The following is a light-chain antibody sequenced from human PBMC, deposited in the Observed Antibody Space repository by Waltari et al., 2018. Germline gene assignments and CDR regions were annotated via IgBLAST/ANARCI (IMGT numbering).Light chain of an antibody. V-gene: IGLV1-51*01. CDR2: DNN. CDR1: SSNIGNNY. J-gene: IGLJ2*01. CDR3: GTWDGSLSAVV. Sequence: QPVLTQPPSVSAAPGQKVTISCSGSSSNIGNNYVSWYQQLPGTAPKPLIYDNNKRPSGIPDRFSGSKSGTSATLGITGLQTGDEADYYCGTWDGSLSAVVFGGGTKLTVL.